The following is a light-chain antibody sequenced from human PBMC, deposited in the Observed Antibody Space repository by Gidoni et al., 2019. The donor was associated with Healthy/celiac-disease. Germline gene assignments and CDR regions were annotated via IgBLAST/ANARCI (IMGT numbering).Light chain of an antibody. CDR1: QSVSSSY. CDR2: GGS. V-gene: IGKV3-20*01. J-gene: IGKJ1*01. CDR3: QQYGSSPTWT. Sequence: EIVLTPSPGTLSLSPGDRASLSCRASQSVSSSYLAWYQQKPGQAPRLLVYGGSSRAAGIPDRFSGSGSGTDFTLTISRLEPEDVAVYYCQQYGSSPTWTFGQGTKVEIK.